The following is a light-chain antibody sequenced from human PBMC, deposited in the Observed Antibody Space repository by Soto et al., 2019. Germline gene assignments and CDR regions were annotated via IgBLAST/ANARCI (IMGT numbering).Light chain of an antibody. Sequence: EIVLTQSPATLSLSPGERATLSCRASQSVSSYLAWYQQIPGQTPRLLIYGASTRATGIPVKFSGSGSGTEFTLTISSLQPDDFATYYCQQYNSYSPTFGQGTKVDIK. J-gene: IGKJ1*01. CDR1: QSVSSY. CDR2: GAS. CDR3: QQYNSYSPT. V-gene: IGKV3-15*01.